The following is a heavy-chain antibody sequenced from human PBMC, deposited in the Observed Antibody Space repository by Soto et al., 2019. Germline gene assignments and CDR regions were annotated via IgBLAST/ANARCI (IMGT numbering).Heavy chain of an antibody. CDR1: GFTFSSYA. V-gene: IGHV3-30-3*01. CDR3: EREDRYEYGWRSYRLRHYCYSGMDV. Sequence: QVQLVESGGGVVQPGRSLRLSCAASGFTFSSYAMHWVRQAPGKGLEWVAVISYDGSNKYYADSVKGRFTISRDNSKKTMYLQMNSMSPEDRAVYYCEREDRYEYGWRSYRLRHYCYSGMDVWGQGTTVTVSS. J-gene: IGHJ6*02. D-gene: IGHD3-16*02. CDR2: ISYDGSNK.